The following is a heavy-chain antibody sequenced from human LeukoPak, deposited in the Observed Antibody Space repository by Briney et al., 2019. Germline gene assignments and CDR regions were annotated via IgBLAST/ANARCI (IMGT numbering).Heavy chain of an antibody. D-gene: IGHD3-22*01. V-gene: IGHV3-23*01. CDR1: GFTFSSYA. J-gene: IGHJ4*02. CDR3: ATQKKTYYYDSSGYYGDY. CDR2: ISSSGGST. Sequence: SGGSLRLSCAASGFTFSSYAMSWVRQAPGKGLEWVSAISSSGGSTYYADSVKGRFTISRDNSKNTLYLQMNSLRAEDTAVYYCATQKKTYYYDSSGYYGDYWGQGTLVTVSS.